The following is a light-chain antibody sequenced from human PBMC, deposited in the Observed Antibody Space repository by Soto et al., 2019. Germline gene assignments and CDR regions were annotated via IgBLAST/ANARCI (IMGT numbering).Light chain of an antibody. CDR1: QNININ. Sequence: EIVMTQSPLTLSVSPGDRATLSCRASQNININLAWYQQRPGQAPRVLIYGASSRASGIPDRFSGSGSGTDFTLTINRLEPDDFAFYYCQQYKDWPPLTFCGGTRVEIK. CDR2: GAS. V-gene: IGKV3D-15*01. J-gene: IGKJ4*01. CDR3: QQYKDWPPLT.